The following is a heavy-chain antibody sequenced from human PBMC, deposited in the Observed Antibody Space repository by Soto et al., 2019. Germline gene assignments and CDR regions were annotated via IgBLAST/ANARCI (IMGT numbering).Heavy chain of an antibody. V-gene: IGHV3-30*18. CDR2: ISYDGSNK. D-gene: IGHD3-9*01. Sequence: QVQLVESGGGVVQPGRSLRLSCAASGFTFSSYGMHWVRQAPGKGLEWVAVISYDGSNKYYADSVKGRFTISRDNSKNTLYLQMNSLRAEDTAVYYCAKDWGYWVYYFDYWGQGTLVIVSS. CDR3: AKDWGYWVYYFDY. CDR1: GFTFSSYG. J-gene: IGHJ4*02.